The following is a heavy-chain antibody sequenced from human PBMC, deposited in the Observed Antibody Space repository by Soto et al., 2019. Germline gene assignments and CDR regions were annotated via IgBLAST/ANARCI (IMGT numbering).Heavy chain of an antibody. CDR2: ISAYNGNT. J-gene: IGHJ6*02. CDR3: ARGGTLDFWSGPIDYYGMDV. D-gene: IGHD3-3*01. Sequence: ASVKVSCKASGYTFTSYGISWVRQAPGQGLEWMGWISAYNGNTNYAQKLQGRVTMTTDTSTSTAYMELRSLRSDDTAVYYCARGGTLDFWSGPIDYYGMDVWGQGTTVTVS. CDR1: GYTFTSYG. V-gene: IGHV1-18*01.